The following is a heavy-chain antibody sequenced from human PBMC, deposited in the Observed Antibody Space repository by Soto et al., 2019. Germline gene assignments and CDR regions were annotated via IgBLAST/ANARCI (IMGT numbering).Heavy chain of an antibody. V-gene: IGHV1-69*12. CDR1: GGTFSSYA. CDR2: IIPIFGTA. Sequence: QVQLVQSGAEVKKPGSSVKVSCKASGGTFSSYAISWVRQAPGQGLEWMGGIIPIFGTANYAQKFQGRVTIHADESTSTAYMELSSLRSEDTAVYYCASPLWSGYYDYYYGMDVWGQGTTVTVSS. J-gene: IGHJ6*02. CDR3: ASPLWSGYYDYYYGMDV. D-gene: IGHD3-3*01.